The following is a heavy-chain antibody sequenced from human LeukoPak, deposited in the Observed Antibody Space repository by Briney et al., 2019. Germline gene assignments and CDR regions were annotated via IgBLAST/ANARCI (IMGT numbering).Heavy chain of an antibody. CDR1: GYTFTSYD. V-gene: IGHV1-8*01. D-gene: IGHD6-13*01. Sequence: GASVKVPCKASGYTFTSYDINWVRQATGQGLEWMGWMNPNSGNTGYAQKFQGRVSMTRNTSISTAYMELSSLRSEDTAVYYCARSLPLTTPFYRAAAGMDWFDPWGQGTLVTVSS. J-gene: IGHJ5*02. CDR3: ARSLPLTTPFYRAAAGMDWFDP. CDR2: MNPNSGNT.